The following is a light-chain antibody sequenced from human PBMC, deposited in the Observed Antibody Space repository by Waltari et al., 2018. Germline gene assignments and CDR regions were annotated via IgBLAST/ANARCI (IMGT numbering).Light chain of an antibody. V-gene: IGKV3-20*01. J-gene: IGKJ1*01. Sequence: EIVLTQSPGTLSLSPGERATLSCRASQSVSRYLAWYQQKPGQAPRLLIYDASTRATGSPYRFSGSGSGTDFSLTISRLEPEDFAVYYCQKYGRLPATFGQGTKVEIK. CDR2: DAS. CDR1: QSVSRY. CDR3: QKYGRLPAT.